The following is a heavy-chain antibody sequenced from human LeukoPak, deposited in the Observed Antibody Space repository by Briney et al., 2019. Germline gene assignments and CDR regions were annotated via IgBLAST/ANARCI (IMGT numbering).Heavy chain of an antibody. CDR2: INPNSGGT. CDR1: GYTFTGYY. CDR3: ARAAAAGDETLDY. D-gene: IGHD6-13*01. Sequence: ASVKVSCKASGYTFTGYYMHWVRQAPGQGLEWMGWINPNSGGTNYAQKFQGRVTITADESTSTAYMELSSLRSEDTAVYYCARAAAAGDETLDYWGQGTLVTVSS. V-gene: IGHV1-2*02. J-gene: IGHJ4*02.